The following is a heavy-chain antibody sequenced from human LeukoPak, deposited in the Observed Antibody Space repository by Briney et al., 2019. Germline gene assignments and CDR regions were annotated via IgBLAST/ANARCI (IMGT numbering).Heavy chain of an antibody. CDR2: INAGNGNT. CDR1: GYTFTSYA. J-gene: IGHJ5*02. CDR3: ARAGHFGWYVGVYWFDP. V-gene: IGHV1-3*01. D-gene: IGHD6-19*01. Sequence: ASVKVSCKASGYTFTSYAMHWARQAPGQRLEWMGWINAGNGNTKYSQKFQGRVTITRDTSASTAYMELSSLRSEDTAVYYCARAGHFGWYVGVYWFDPWGQGTLVTVSS.